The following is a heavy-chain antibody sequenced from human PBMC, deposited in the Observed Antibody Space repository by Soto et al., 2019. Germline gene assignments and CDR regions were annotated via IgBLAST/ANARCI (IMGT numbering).Heavy chain of an antibody. CDR2: IWYDGSNK. D-gene: IGHD3-10*01. J-gene: IGHJ6*02. Sequence: QVQLVESGGGVVQPGRSLRLSCAASGFTFSSYGMHWVRQAPGKGLEWVAVIWYDGSNKYYADSVKGRFTISRDNSKNTLYLQTNSLRAEDTAVYYCARGITMVRGVASYYGMDVWGQGTTVTVSS. CDR3: ARGITMVRGVASYYGMDV. CDR1: GFTFSSYG. V-gene: IGHV3-33*01.